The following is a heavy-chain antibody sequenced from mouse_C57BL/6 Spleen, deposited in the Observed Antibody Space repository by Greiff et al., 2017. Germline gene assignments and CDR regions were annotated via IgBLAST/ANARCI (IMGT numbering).Heavy chain of an antibody. D-gene: IGHD2-4*01. Sequence: QVQLQQPGAELVRPGSSVKLSCKASGYTFTSYWMHWVKQRPIQGLEWIGNIDPSDSETHYNQKFKDKATLTVDKSSSTAYMQLSSLTSEDSAVYYCARDGNYEYDLDDWGQGTTLTVSS. CDR3: ARDGNYEYDLDD. CDR1: GYTFTSYW. CDR2: IDPSDSET. V-gene: IGHV1-52*01. J-gene: IGHJ2*01.